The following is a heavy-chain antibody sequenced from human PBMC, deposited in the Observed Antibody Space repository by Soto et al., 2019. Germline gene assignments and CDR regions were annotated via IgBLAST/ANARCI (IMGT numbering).Heavy chain of an antibody. CDR2: MSGSSSTT. D-gene: IGHD1-7*01. Sequence: VQLVESGGGLVNPGGSLRLSCAASGFTFSNYAMSWVRQAPGGGLEWVSSMSGSSSTTYYADSVRGRFTISRDRSKNTLYLQMSSLRAEDTALYYCAKNQERELPRVIDFWGQGTLVTVSS. V-gene: IGHV3-23*04. J-gene: IGHJ4*02. CDR1: GFTFSNYA. CDR3: AKNQERELPRVIDF.